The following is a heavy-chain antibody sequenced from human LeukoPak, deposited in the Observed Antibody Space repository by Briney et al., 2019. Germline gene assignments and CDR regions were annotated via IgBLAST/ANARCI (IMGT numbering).Heavy chain of an antibody. CDR2: VYYSGST. J-gene: IGHJ4*02. CDR1: GGSISGYY. V-gene: IGHV4-59*01. D-gene: IGHD6-19*01. CDR3: ARVQWLVLDY. Sequence: PSETLSLTCTVSGGSISGYYWSWIRQPPGKGLEWIGYVYYSGSTNYNPSLKSRVTISVDTSKNQFSLKLTSVTAADTAVYYCARVQWLVLDYWGQGTLVTVSS.